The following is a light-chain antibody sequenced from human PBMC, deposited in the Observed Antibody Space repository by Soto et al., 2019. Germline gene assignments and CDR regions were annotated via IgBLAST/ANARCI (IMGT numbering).Light chain of an antibody. CDR3: CSYGGDRI. V-gene: IGLV2-23*02. Sequence: QSALTQPASVSGSPGQSIAISCTGTSSNVGGYNFVSWYQQHPGKAPKLLIYEVNKGPSGVSNRFSGSKSDNTASLTISGLQAEDEADYYCCSYGGDRIFGGGTKLTVL. J-gene: IGLJ2*01. CDR2: EVN. CDR1: SSNVGGYNF.